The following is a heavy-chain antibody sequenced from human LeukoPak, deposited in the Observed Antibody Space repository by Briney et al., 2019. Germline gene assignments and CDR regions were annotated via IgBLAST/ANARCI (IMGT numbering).Heavy chain of an antibody. CDR2: ISGSGGST. J-gene: IGHJ6*02. V-gene: IGHV3-23*01. Sequence: GRSLRLSCAASGFTFSSYAMSWVRQAPGKGLEWVSAISGSGGSTYYADSVKGRFTISRDNSKNTLYLQMNSLRAEDTAVYYCAKAMVRGVSAYGMDVWGQGTTVTVSS. CDR3: AKAMVRGVSAYGMDV. CDR1: GFTFSSYA. D-gene: IGHD3-10*01.